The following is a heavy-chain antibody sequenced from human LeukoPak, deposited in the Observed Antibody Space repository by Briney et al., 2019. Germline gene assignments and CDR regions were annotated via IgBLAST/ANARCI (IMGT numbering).Heavy chain of an antibody. CDR3: ARMPSTEIYYYYYMDV. Sequence: GGSLRLSCAASGFTFSSYTMNWVRQAPGKGLEWVSGISGSGVSTYYADSVKGRFTTSRDNSKNTLYLQMNSLRAEDTAVYFCARMPSTEIYYYYYMDVWGKRTTVTVSS. V-gene: IGHV3-23*01. CDR2: ISGSGVST. CDR1: GFTFSSYT. J-gene: IGHJ6*03. D-gene: IGHD2-2*01.